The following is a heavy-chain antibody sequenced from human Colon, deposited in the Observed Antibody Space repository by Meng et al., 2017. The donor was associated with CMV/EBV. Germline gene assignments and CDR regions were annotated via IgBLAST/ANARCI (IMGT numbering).Heavy chain of an antibody. J-gene: IGHJ5*02. CDR3: TKGFCSSSRWFRFDP. CDR1: GFSFDDYG. V-gene: IGHV3-9*01. Sequence: SLKISCTASGFSFDDYGMHWIRQAPGKGLEWVSGISWNSGNIDYADSVKGRFTISRDNAKNSLYLQMDSLAVEDTAFYYCTKGFCSSSRWFRFDPWGQGTLVTVSS. D-gene: IGHD2-2*01. CDR2: ISWNSGNI.